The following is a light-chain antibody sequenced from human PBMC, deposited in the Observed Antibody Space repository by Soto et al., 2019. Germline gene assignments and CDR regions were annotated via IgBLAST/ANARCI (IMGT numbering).Light chain of an antibody. CDR1: QSVSSSC. J-gene: IGKJ1*01. V-gene: IGKV3-20*01. CDR3: QQYGSSPQT. CDR2: GAS. Sequence: EIVLTQSPGTLSLSPGERATLSCRASQSVSSSCLAWYQQKPGQAPRLLIYGASGRAAGIPDRFSGSGSGTAFTLTISRLEPEDCAVYYCQQYGSSPQTFGQGTKVDIK.